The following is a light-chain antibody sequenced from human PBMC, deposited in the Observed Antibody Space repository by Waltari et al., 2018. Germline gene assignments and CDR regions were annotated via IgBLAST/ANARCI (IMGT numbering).Light chain of an antibody. CDR1: ENVNNY. CDR3: QHNYGTPYS. Sequence: DIQMTQSPSSLSASVGGRVTITCRASENVNNYLNWYQQKPGKAPKLLIYKASTLQSGVPSRFSGSGSGTDYTFTISSLQSEDVATYYCQHNYGTPYSFGQGTKVEIK. V-gene: IGKV1-39*01. CDR2: KAS. J-gene: IGKJ2*03.